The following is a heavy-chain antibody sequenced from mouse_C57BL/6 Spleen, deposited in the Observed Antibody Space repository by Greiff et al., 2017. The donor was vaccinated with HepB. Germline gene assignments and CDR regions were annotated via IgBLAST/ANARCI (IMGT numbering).Heavy chain of an antibody. Sequence: EVHLVESGGGLVKPGGSLKLSCAASGFTFSSYTMSWVRQTPEKRLEWVATISGGGGNTYYPDSVKGRFTISRDNAKNTLYLQMSSLRSEDTALYYCARRGYDGYWGFAYWGQGTLVTVSA. CDR3: ARRGYDGYWGFAY. J-gene: IGHJ3*01. D-gene: IGHD2-3*01. CDR2: ISGGGGNT. CDR1: GFTFSSYT. V-gene: IGHV5-9*01.